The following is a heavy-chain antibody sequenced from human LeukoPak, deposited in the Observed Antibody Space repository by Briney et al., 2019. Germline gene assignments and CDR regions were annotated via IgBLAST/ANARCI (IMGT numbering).Heavy chain of an antibody. CDR2: ISSSGTTI. Sequence: GGSLRLSCAASRFSFNDYYMTWIRQAPGKGLECISYISSSGTTIYYADSVKGRFTISKDNAKNALYLQMNSLRAEDTAVFYCARLRADSSGSYYFDYWGQGTLVTVSS. CDR3: ARLRADSSGSYYFDY. CDR1: RFSFNDYY. D-gene: IGHD3-22*01. J-gene: IGHJ4*02. V-gene: IGHV3-11*01.